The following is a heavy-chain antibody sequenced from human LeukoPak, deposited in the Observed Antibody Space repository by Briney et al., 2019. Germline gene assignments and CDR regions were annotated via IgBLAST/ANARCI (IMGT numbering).Heavy chain of an antibody. Sequence: PGASLRLACAASGFTFSSYSMNWVRQAPGKGLEWVSSISSSSSYIYYADSVKGRFTISRDNAKNSLYLQMNNLRAEDTAAYYCAKGSFWGQGTLVTVSS. CDR2: ISSSSSYI. CDR3: AKGSF. V-gene: IGHV3-21*04. D-gene: IGHD3-10*01. CDR1: GFTFSSYS. J-gene: IGHJ4*02.